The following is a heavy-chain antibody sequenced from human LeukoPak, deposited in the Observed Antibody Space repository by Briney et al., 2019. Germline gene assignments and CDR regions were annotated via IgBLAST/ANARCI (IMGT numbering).Heavy chain of an antibody. V-gene: IGHV3-33*01. D-gene: IGHD3-22*01. CDR3: ARAGNFDSGGYYYGIDY. CDR2: IWYDGSNE. J-gene: IGHJ4*02. CDR1: GFTFSSYG. Sequence: GRSLRLSCAASGFTFSSYGLHWVRQAPGKGLEWVAVIWYDGSNEYYADSVKGRFTISRDDSKNTLYLQMNSLRAEDTAVYYCARAGNFDSGGYYYGIDYWGQGTLVTVSS.